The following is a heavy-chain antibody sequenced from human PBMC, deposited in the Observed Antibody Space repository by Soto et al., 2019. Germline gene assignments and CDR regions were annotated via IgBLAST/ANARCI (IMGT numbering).Heavy chain of an antibody. D-gene: IGHD2-2*01. CDR3: ARDGFCTSTTCRVGNWFDP. Sequence: ETLSLTCVVYGGYFSGYYWSWIRQSPGKGLEWIGGINHRGSTNYNPSLESRVTISVDTSKNQFSLKLPSVTAADTAMYYCARDGFCTSTTCRVGNWFDPWGQGTLVTVSS. CDR2: INHRGST. J-gene: IGHJ5*02. CDR1: GGYFSGYY. V-gene: IGHV4-34*01.